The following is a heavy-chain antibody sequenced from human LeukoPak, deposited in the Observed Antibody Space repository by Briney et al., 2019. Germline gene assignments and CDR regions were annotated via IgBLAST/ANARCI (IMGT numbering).Heavy chain of an antibody. Sequence: SETLSLTCTVSGGSISSGSYYWSWIRQPAGKGLEWIGRIYTSGSTNYNPSLKSRVTISVDTSKNQFSQKLSSVTAADTAVYYCARAGGRYADWFDPWGQGTLVTVSS. CDR1: GGSISSGSYY. CDR2: IYTSGST. V-gene: IGHV4-61*02. D-gene: IGHD1-1*01. CDR3: ARAGGRYADWFDP. J-gene: IGHJ5*02.